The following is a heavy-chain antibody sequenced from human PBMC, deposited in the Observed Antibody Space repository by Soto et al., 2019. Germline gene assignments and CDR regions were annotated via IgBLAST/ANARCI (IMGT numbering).Heavy chain of an antibody. Sequence: SETLSLTCAVYGGSFSGYYWSWIRQPPGKGLEWIGEINHSGSTNYNPSLKSRVTISVDTSKNQFSLKLSSVTAADTAVYYCARDPPVWNYYNYYGMDVWGQGTTVTVPS. D-gene: IGHD1-1*01. V-gene: IGHV4-34*01. CDR1: GGSFSGYY. J-gene: IGHJ6*02. CDR3: ARDPPVWNYYNYYGMDV. CDR2: INHSGST.